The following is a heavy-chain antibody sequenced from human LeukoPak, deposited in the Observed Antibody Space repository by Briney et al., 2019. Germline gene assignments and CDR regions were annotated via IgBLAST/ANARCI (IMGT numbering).Heavy chain of an antibody. CDR2: ILKDGRVK. Sequence: GGSLRLSCGASGFTFDKYGMHYVRQAPGKGLEWVAVILKDGRVKKYADSVKDRFTISRDNTNNTLYLQMHSLRVEDTGIYFCAKDRETTASGTFDYWGLGTLVTVSS. CDR1: GFTFDKYG. CDR3: AKDRETTASGTFDY. D-gene: IGHD1-1*01. J-gene: IGHJ4*02. V-gene: IGHV3-30*18.